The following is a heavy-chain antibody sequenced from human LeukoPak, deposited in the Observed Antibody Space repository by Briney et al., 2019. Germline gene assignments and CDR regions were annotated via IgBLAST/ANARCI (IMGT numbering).Heavy chain of an antibody. D-gene: IGHD5-18*01. V-gene: IGHV3-48*04. Sequence: GGSLRLSCAASGFTFSSYGMARVRQAPGKGLEWVSSLSSSSSSNYYADSVKGRFTISRDDAKHSLYLQMNSLRAEDTAVYYCARSGYNYGMRGLDYWGQGTLVTVSS. CDR1: GFTFSSYG. CDR2: LSSSSSSN. J-gene: IGHJ4*02. CDR3: ARSGYNYGMRGLDY.